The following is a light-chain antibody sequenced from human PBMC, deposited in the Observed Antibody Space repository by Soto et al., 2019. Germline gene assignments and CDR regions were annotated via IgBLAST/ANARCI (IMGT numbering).Light chain of an antibody. CDR3: CSYAASGSLL. Sequence: QSVLTQPASVAGSPGQSITIFCTGTSSDVGLYNLVSWYQQHPGKAPKFMIYEVNKRSSGISFRFSGSKSGNTASLTISGLQAEDEADYYCCSYAASGSLLFGGGTKLTVL. V-gene: IGLV2-23*02. CDR1: SSDVGLYNL. CDR2: EVN. J-gene: IGLJ2*01.